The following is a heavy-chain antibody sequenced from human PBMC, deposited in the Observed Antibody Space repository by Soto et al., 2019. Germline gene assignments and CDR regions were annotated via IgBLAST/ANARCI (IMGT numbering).Heavy chain of an antibody. V-gene: IGHV3-30*04. Sequence: QVQLVESGGGVVQPGRSLRLSCAASGFIFGNSAMHWVRQAPGKGLEWLTSMSYDGSYEYHTDSVKGRFTISRDNSKSTLYLQMNSLRPEDTAVYYCAGERDGYRAGFDYWGQGSLVTVSS. CDR3: AGERDGYRAGFDY. J-gene: IGHJ4*02. CDR2: MSYDGSYE. D-gene: IGHD5-12*01. CDR1: GFIFGNSA.